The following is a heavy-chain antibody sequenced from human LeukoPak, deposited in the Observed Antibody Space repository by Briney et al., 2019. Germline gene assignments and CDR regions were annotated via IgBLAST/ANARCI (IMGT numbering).Heavy chain of an antibody. CDR1: GYTFTTYG. CDR2: MSAYNGHT. D-gene: IGHD5-12*01. V-gene: IGHV1-18*01. CDR3: ARDYDDDSRCFGY. J-gene: IGHJ4*02. Sequence: ASVKVSCKASGYTFTTYGINWMRQAPGQGLEWMGWMSAYNGHTNYAQKFQGRVTMTRDTSTTTAYMELRSLRSDDTAVFYCARDYDDDSRCFGYWGQGTLVTVST.